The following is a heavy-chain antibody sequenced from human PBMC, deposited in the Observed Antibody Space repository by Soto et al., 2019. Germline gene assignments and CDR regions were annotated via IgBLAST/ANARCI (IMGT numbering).Heavy chain of an antibody. D-gene: IGHD5-18*01. J-gene: IGHJ6*02. V-gene: IGHV1-18*01. CDR3: ARDPGFGFGYSYAFAMDV. Sequence: AAVKVSCKASGYTFSNYGISWVRQGPGQGLEWMGWISGYNGNTHYEEKVQDRIKMTTDTSTSTTYLELRSLRSDDTAVYFCARDPGFGFGYSYAFAMDVWGQGTTVTVSS. CDR2: ISGYNGNT. CDR1: GYTFSNYG.